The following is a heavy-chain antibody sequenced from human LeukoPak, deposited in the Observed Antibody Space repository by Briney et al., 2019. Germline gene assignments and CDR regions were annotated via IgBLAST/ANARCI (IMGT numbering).Heavy chain of an antibody. CDR1: GFTFSSYS. D-gene: IGHD5-18*01. CDR2: ISSSSSYI. J-gene: IGHJ4*02. Sequence: PGGSLRLSCAASGFTFSSYSMNWVRQAPGKGLEWVSSISSSSSYIYYADSVKGRFTISRDNAKNSLYLQMNSLRAEDTAVYYCARDLRGYSYATDYWGQGTLVTVSS. CDR3: ARDLRGYSYATDY. V-gene: IGHV3-21*01.